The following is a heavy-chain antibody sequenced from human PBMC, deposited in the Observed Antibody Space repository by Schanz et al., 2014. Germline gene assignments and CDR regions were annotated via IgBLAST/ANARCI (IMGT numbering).Heavy chain of an antibody. V-gene: IGHV4-4*07. CDR2: IYTNGST. CDR3: ARGGYCSRTSCYFKGGWFDP. Sequence: QVQLQESGPGLVKPSETLSLTCTVSGGSISSFYWSWIRQPAGKGLEWIGRIYTNGSTKYNPSLKSRVTMSVDTSKTQFALKLSFVTAADTAVYYCARGGYCSRTSCYFKGGWFDPWGQGTLVTVSS. J-gene: IGHJ5*02. D-gene: IGHD2-2*01. CDR1: GGSISSFY.